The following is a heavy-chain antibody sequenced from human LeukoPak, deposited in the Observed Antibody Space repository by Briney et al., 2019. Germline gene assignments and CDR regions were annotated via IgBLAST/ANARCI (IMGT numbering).Heavy chain of an antibody. CDR1: GFTFSSYA. CDR3: AKEQRXGXXXXHMGXKAIGXXXDY. J-gene: IGHJ4*02. CDR2: ISGSGGST. D-gene: IGHD1-26*01. V-gene: IGHV3-23*01. Sequence: TGGSLRLSCAASGFTFSSYAMSWVRQAPGKGLEWVSAISGSGGSTYYADSVKGRFTISRDNSKNTLYLQMNSLRAEDTAVYYCAKEQRXGXXXXHMGXKAIGXXXDYXGQG.